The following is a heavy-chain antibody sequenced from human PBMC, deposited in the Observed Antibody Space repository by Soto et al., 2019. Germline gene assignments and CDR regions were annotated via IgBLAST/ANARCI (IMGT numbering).Heavy chain of an antibody. V-gene: IGHV4-30-4*01. CDR3: ASGLGTTVTNEGYYYYGMDV. D-gene: IGHD4-17*01. J-gene: IGHJ6*02. Sequence: SETLSLTCTVSGDSITSGESYWSWIRQPPGKGLEWIGYIYYSGSTYYNPSLKSRVTISVDTSKNQFSLKLSSVTAADTAVYYCASGLGTTVTNEGYYYYGMDVWGQGTTVTVSS. CDR2: IYYSGST. CDR1: GDSITSGESY.